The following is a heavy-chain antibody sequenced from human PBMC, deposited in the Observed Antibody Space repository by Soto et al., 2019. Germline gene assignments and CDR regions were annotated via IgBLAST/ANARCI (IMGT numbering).Heavy chain of an antibody. V-gene: IGHV1-46*01. CDR2: INPSGGRT. J-gene: IGHJ5*02. D-gene: IGHD3-16*01. CDR1: GYSFTSYF. CDR3: ARDGCVTATCAGGGNWFDP. Sequence: ASVKVSCKASGYSFTSYFMHWVRRAPGQGFEWMGIINPSGGRTTYAQKFQGRVTMTRDTSTSTVYMELNSLRSEDTAVYYCARDGCVTATCAGGGNWFDPWGQGTPVTVSS.